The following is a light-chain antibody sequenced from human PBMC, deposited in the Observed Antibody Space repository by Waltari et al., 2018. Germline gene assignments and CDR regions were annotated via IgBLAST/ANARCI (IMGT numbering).Light chain of an antibody. J-gene: IGKJ2*01. V-gene: IGKV1-8*01. Sequence: AIRMTQSPSSLSASTGDRVTIPCRASQGISSYLAWYQQKPGKAPKLLIYAASTLQSGVTSRFSGSGSGTDFTLTISCLQSEDFATYYCQQYYSYPPTFGQGTKLEIK. CDR2: AAS. CDR1: QGISSY. CDR3: QQYYSYPPT.